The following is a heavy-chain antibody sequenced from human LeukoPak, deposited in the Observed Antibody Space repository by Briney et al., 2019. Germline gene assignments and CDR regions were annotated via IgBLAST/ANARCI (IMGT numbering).Heavy chain of an antibody. CDR1: GFTFSDDQWYY. V-gene: IGHV3-11*01. Sequence: GGSLRLSCAASGFTFSDDQWYYMSWFRQAPGKGLEWVSYISSSGITRHYADSVKGRFTISMDNANNSVFLQMNSLRGEDTAVYYCARENREGYMFDYWGQGTLVTVSS. J-gene: IGHJ4*02. CDR2: ISSSGITR. D-gene: IGHD1-14*01. CDR3: ARENREGYMFDY.